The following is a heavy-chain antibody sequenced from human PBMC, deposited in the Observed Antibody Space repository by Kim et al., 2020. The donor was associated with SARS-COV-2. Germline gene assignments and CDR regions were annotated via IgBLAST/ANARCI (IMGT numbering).Heavy chain of an antibody. V-gene: IGHV6-1*01. CDR2: N. J-gene: IGHJ4*02. D-gene: IGHD6-6*01. CDR3: ARVSSSSDFDY. Sequence: NDYAVSVKSRITINPDTSKNQFSLQLNSVTPEDTAVYYCARVSSSSDFDYWGQGTLVTVSS.